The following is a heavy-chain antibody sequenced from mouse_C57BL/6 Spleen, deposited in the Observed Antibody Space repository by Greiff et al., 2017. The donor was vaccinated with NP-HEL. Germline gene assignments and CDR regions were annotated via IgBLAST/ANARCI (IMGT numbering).Heavy chain of an antibody. Sequence: VQLQQSGPELVKPGASVKISCKASGYSFTGYYMNWVKQSPEKSLEWIGEINPSTGGTTYNQKFKAKATLTVDKSSSTAYMQLKSLTAEDSAVYYCATGTWYCDVWGTGTTVTVSS. J-gene: IGHJ1*03. CDR3: ATGTWYCDV. D-gene: IGHD4-1*01. CDR1: GYSFTGYY. V-gene: IGHV1-42*01. CDR2: INPSTGGT.